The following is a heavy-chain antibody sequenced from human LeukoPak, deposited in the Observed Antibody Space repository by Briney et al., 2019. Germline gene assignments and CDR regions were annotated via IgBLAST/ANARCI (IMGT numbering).Heavy chain of an antibody. J-gene: IGHJ4*02. Sequence: SETLSLTCSVSGGSISSRSYYWGWIRQPPGKGLEWIASIYYSGSTYYNPSLKSRVTISVDTSKNQFSLKLNSLTAADTAVYYCARVLGGDYDILTGYYRGFDYWGQGTLVTVSS. CDR1: GGSISSRSYY. V-gene: IGHV4-39*07. CDR3: ARVLGGDYDILTGYYRGFDY. D-gene: IGHD3-9*01. CDR2: IYYSGST.